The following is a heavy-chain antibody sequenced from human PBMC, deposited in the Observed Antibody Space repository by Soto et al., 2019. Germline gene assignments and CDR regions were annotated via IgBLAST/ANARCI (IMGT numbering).Heavy chain of an antibody. CDR1: GFTFSNAW. CDR2: IKSKTDGGTT. V-gene: IGHV3-15*01. CDR3: TTDRGGSWYGYYYYGMDV. Sequence: LRLSCAASGFTFSNAWMSWVRQAPGKGLEWVGRIKSKTDGGTTDYAAPVKGRFTISRDDSKNTLYLQMNSLKTEDTAVYYCTTDRGGSWYGYYYYGMDVWGQGTTVTVSS. D-gene: IGHD6-13*01. J-gene: IGHJ6*02.